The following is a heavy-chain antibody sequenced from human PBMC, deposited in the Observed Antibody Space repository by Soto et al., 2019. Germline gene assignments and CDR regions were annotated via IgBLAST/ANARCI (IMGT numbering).Heavy chain of an antibody. J-gene: IGHJ6*02. D-gene: IGHD6-19*01. CDR1: GFTFVNYA. V-gene: IGHV3-9*01. CDR3: AKEIETGDSCGRYYYHHYVKSV. Sequence: GRSLRLSCTASGFTFVNYAMHWVRQAPGKGLEWVSGISWNSGHIGYADSVKGRFTISRDNAKTSLYLQMNSLRAEDTALYYCAKEIETGDSCGRYYYHHYVKSVPGQRTTDTVSS. CDR2: ISWNSGHI.